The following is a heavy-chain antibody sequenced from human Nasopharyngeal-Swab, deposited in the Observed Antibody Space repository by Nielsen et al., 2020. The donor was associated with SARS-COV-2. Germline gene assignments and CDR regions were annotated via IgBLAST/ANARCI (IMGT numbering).Heavy chain of an antibody. V-gene: IGHV3-30-3*01. D-gene: IGHD2-15*01. CDR2: TSYDGSNK. Sequence: WIRQPPGKGLEWVAVTSYDGSNKYYADSVKGRFTISRDNSKNTLYLQMNSLRAEDTAVYYCARDHLYCSGGSCYRNYYGMDVWGQGTTVTVSS. CDR3: ARDHLYCSGGSCYRNYYGMDV. J-gene: IGHJ6*02.